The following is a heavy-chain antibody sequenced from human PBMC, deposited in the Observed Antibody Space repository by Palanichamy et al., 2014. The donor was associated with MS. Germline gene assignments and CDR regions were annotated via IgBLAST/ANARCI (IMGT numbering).Heavy chain of an antibody. CDR2: IKGDTDGGTR. J-gene: IGHJ4*02. Sequence: EVQLVESGGGLVKPGGSLRLSCATSGFTLSNTWMSWIRQAPGKGLQWIGQIKGDTDGGTRDYAAPVKGRFTISRDDSSNTLYLQMNSLQTEDTAVYYCTTGAIVDEYWGQGTLVIVSS. V-gene: IGHV3-15*01. CDR3: TTGAIVDEY. CDR1: GFTLSNTW. D-gene: IGHD2-21*01.